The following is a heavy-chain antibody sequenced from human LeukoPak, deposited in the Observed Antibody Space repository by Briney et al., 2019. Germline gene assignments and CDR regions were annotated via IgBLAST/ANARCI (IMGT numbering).Heavy chain of an antibody. Sequence: SWTLSLTCSVSGGSITGYYWSWIRQPPGKGLEWIGYLYYSGGTTYNPSLKSRVTISADTSQNQFSLKLNSVTAADTAVYYCARRSDFWSPVSDYSFDYWGQGALVTVSS. D-gene: IGHD3-3*01. CDR1: GGSITGYY. V-gene: IGHV4-59*08. CDR2: LYYSGGT. J-gene: IGHJ4*02. CDR3: ARRSDFWSPVSDYSFDY.